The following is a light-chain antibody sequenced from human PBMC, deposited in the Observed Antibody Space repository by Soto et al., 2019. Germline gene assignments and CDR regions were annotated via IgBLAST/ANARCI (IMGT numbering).Light chain of an antibody. CDR1: QDVSSSS. CDR2: GAS. Sequence: EIVLTQSPGTLSFSPGERATLSCRASQDVSSSSVAWYQQKPGPAPRLLVYGASSRATGIPDRFSGSGSGTDFTLTISRLEPEDFALYYCQQYGNSPLTFGGGTKVEIK. V-gene: IGKV3-20*01. CDR3: QQYGNSPLT. J-gene: IGKJ4*01.